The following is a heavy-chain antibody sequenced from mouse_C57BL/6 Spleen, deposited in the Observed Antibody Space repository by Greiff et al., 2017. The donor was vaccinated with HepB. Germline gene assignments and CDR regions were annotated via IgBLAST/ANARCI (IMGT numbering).Heavy chain of an antibody. J-gene: IGHJ2*01. V-gene: IGHV1-15*01. Sequence: VQLQQSGAELVRPGASVTLSCKASGYTFTDYEMHWVKQTPVHGLEWIGAIDPETGGTAYNQKFKGKAILTADKSSSTSYMELRSLTSEDSAVYYCTREGGFTSVVATDYWGQGTTLTVSS. D-gene: IGHD1-1*01. CDR2: IDPETGGT. CDR1: GYTFTDYE. CDR3: TREGGFTSVVATDY.